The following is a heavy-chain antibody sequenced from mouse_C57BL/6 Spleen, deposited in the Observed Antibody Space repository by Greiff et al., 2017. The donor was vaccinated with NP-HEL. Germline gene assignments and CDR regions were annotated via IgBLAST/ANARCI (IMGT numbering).Heavy chain of an antibody. J-gene: IGHJ4*01. CDR2: ISSGGDYI. Sequence: EVKLMESGAGLVKPGGSLKLSCAASGFTFSSYAMSWVRQTPEKRLEWVAYISSGGDYIYCADTVKGRFTISRDNARNTLYLQMSRLKSEDTAMYYCTREGGYYVKAMDYWGQVTSVTVSS. D-gene: IGHD2-3*01. CDR3: TREGGYYVKAMDY. V-gene: IGHV5-9-1*02. CDR1: GFTFSSYA.